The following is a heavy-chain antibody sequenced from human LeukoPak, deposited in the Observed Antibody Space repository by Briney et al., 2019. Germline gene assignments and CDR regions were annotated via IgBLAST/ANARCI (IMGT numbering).Heavy chain of an antibody. CDR3: ARGVYYDILTGYYYYYMDV. CDR2: MNPNSGNT. V-gene: IGHV1-8*01. Sequence: ASVKVSCKASGYTFTSYDINWVRQATGQGLEWMGWMNPNSGNTGYAQKFQSRVTMTRNTSISTAYMELSSLRSEDTAVYYCARGVYYDILTGYYYYYMDVWGKGTTVTISS. J-gene: IGHJ6*03. CDR1: GYTFTSYD. D-gene: IGHD3-9*01.